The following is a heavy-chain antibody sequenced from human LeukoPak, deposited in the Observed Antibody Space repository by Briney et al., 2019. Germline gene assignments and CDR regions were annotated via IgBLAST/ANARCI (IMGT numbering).Heavy chain of an antibody. CDR3: ARDLSTVVRGVPFDY. D-gene: IGHD3-10*01. CDR1: GYTFTSYG. V-gene: IGHV1-18*01. CDR2: ISAYNGNT. Sequence: ASVKVSCKASGYTFTSYGISWVRQAPGQGLEWMGWISAYNGNTNYAQKLQGRVTMTTDTSTSTAYMELRSLRSEDTAVYYCARDLSTVVRGVPFDYWGQGTLVTVSS. J-gene: IGHJ4*02.